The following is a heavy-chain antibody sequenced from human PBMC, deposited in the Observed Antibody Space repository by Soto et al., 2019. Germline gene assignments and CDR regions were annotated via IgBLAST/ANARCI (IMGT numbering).Heavy chain of an antibody. CDR3: AREGSVWELPQTPYNWFDP. CDR2: IIPIFGTA. V-gene: IGHV1-69*13. CDR1: GGTFSSYA. Sequence: VASVKVSCKASGGTFSSYAISWVRQAPGQGLEWMGGIIPIFGTANYAQKFQGRVTITADESTSTAYMELSSLRSEDTAVYYCAREGSVWELPQTPYNWFDPWGQGTLVTVSS. D-gene: IGHD1-26*01. J-gene: IGHJ5*02.